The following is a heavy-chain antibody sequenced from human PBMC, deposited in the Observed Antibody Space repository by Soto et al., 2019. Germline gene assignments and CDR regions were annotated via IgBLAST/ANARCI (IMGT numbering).Heavy chain of an antibody. V-gene: IGHV3-30-3*01. J-gene: IGHJ4*02. CDR3: AREVGYYDSSGYDY. D-gene: IGHD3-22*01. Sequence: QVQLVESGGGVVQPGRSLRLSCAASGFTFSSYAMHWVRQAPGKGLEWVAVISYDGSNKYYADSVKGRFTISRDNSKNTLYLHMNSLRAEDTAVYYCAREVGYYDSSGYDYWGQGTLVTVSS. CDR2: ISYDGSNK. CDR1: GFTFSSYA.